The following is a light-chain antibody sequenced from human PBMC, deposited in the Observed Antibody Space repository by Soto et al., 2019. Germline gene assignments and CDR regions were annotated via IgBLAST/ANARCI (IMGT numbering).Light chain of an antibody. CDR1: SSDVGGYTY. V-gene: IGLV2-14*01. J-gene: IGLJ1*01. CDR2: DVS. CDR3: TSYTSSSTPYV. Sequence: QSALTQPASVSGSPGQSITISCAGTSSDVGGYTYVSWYQQHPGKAPKLMIYDVSNRPSGVSNRFSGSKSGNTASLTISGLQAEYEADYYCTSYTSSSTPYVFGGGTKVTV.